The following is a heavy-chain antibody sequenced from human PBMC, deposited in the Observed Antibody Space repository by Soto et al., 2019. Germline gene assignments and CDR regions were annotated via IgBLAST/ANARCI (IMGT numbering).Heavy chain of an antibody. CDR3: ARENGTSSLDY. Sequence: QVQLVQSGAEVKKPGSSVKVSCEASGGTVSAYTINWVRQAPGQGREWMGRIISIPDIPNYEQKFQGRLTIIADTSTSTTYMELRNLRSEDTATYYCARENGTSSLDYWGQGTLVTVSS. V-gene: IGHV1-69*02. CDR2: IISIPDIP. J-gene: IGHJ4*02. CDR1: GGTVSAYT. D-gene: IGHD6-6*01.